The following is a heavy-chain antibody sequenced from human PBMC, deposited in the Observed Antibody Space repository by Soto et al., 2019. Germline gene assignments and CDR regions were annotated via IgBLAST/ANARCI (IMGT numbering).Heavy chain of an antibody. D-gene: IGHD5-18*01. CDR2: IYYSGMT. CDR1: GVSVSTGGYF. Sequence: SLYLTCTVSGVSVSTGGYFWTWILQHPGKDLEWIGNIYYSGMTYYNPSLRGRVSISLDPSESQFSLKLNSVTAADTAVYYCARDSSGPGYSYGKFDYWGQGALVTVSS. J-gene: IGHJ4*02. V-gene: IGHV4-31*03. CDR3: ARDSSGPGYSYGKFDY.